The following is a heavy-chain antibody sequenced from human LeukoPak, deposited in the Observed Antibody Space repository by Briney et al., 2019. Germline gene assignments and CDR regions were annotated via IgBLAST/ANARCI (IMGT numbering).Heavy chain of an antibody. CDR1: GGSISSYY. J-gene: IGHJ3*02. CDR3: ASGLWIRNAFDI. D-gene: IGHD5-18*01. V-gene: IGHV4-59*01. CDR2: IYYSGST. Sequence: SETLSLTCTVSGGSISSYYWSWIRQPPGKGLEWIGYIYYSGSTNYNPSLKSRVTISVDTSKNQFSLKLSSVTAADTAVYYYASGLWIRNAFDIWGQGTMVTVSS.